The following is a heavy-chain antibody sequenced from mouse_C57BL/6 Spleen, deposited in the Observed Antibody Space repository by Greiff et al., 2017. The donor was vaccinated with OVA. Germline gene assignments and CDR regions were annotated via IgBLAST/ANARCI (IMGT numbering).Heavy chain of an antibody. D-gene: IGHD2-2*01. Sequence: QVQLKQSGAELVKPGASVKISCKASGYAFSSYWMNWVKQRPGKGLEWIGQIYPGDGDTNYNGKFKGKATLTADKSSSTAYMQLSSLTSEDSAVYFCARREYGYDRGYAMDYWGQGTSVTVSS. V-gene: IGHV1-80*01. CDR1: GYAFSSYW. CDR2: IYPGDGDT. J-gene: IGHJ4*01. CDR3: ARREYGYDRGYAMDY.